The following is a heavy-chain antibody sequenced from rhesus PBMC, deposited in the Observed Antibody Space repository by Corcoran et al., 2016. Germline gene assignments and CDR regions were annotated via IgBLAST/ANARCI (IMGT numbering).Heavy chain of an antibody. D-gene: IGHD3-28*01. V-gene: IGHV4-173*01. CDR2: ISDSEGST. J-gene: IGHJ4*01. CDR3: ARDNYYGSAYGDY. Sequence: QLQLQESGPGLVKPSATLSLTCAVSGGSISSNWWSWLRHPPGKGLEWIGRISDSEGSTSYNPSLKSRVTISTDTSKNQLSLKLISVTAADTAVYYCARDNYYGSAYGDYWGQGVLVTVSS. CDR1: GGSISSNW.